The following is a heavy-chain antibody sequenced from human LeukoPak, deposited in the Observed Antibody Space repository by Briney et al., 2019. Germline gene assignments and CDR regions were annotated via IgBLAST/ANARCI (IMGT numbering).Heavy chain of an antibody. CDR3: ARPPYGGYGEDFDY. CDR1: GYTFTGYY. CDR2: INPNSGGT. Sequence: ALVTVSCKASGYTFTGYYMHWVRQAPGQGLEWMGWINPNSGGTNYAQKFQGRVTMTRDTSISTAYMELSRLRSDDTAVYYCARPPYGGYGEDFDYWGQGTLVTVSS. V-gene: IGHV1-2*02. D-gene: IGHD5-12*01. J-gene: IGHJ4*02.